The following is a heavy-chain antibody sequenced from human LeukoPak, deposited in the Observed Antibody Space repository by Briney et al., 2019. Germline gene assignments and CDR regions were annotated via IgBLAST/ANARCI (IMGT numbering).Heavy chain of an antibody. Sequence: GASLKVSCKASGYTFTRYYMHWVRQAPGQGHEWMGWINPNSGGTNYAQKFQGRVTMTRDTSISTAYMELSSLRSEDTAVYYCARDSLTYYYYMDVWGKGTTVTVSS. CDR3: ARDSLTYYYYMDV. CDR1: GYTFTRYY. CDR2: INPNSGGT. V-gene: IGHV1-2*02. J-gene: IGHJ6*03. D-gene: IGHD3-10*01.